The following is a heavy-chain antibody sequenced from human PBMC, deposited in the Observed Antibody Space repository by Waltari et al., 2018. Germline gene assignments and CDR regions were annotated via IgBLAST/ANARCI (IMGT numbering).Heavy chain of an antibody. CDR2: IIPIFGTA. Sequence: QVQLVQSGAEVKKPGSSVKVSCKASGGTFSSYAISWVRQAPGQGLEWMGGIIPIFGTANYAQNFQGRVTITTDESTSTAYMELSSLRSEDTAVYYCARLYSSGWYGYYYYYGMDVWGQGTTVTVSS. J-gene: IGHJ6*02. D-gene: IGHD6-19*01. CDR3: ARLYSSGWYGYYYYYGMDV. V-gene: IGHV1-69*05. CDR1: GGTFSSYA.